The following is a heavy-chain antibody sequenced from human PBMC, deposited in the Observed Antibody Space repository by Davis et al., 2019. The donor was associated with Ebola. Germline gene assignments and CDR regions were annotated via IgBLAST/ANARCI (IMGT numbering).Heavy chain of an antibody. D-gene: IGHD3-3*01. J-gene: IGHJ6*02. Sequence: GESLKISCAASGFTFSNAWMSWVRQAPGKGLEWVGRIKSKTDGGTTDYAAPVKGRFTISRDNAKNSLYLQMNSLRAEDTAVYYCARVLRFLEWLLFDGMDVWGQGTTVTVSS. CDR1: GFTFSNAW. CDR2: IKSKTDGGTT. V-gene: IGHV3-15*01. CDR3: ARVLRFLEWLLFDGMDV.